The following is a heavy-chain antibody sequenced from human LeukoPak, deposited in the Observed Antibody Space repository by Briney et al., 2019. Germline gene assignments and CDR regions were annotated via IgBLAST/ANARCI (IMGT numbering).Heavy chain of an antibody. CDR1: GGSISSYY. CDR2: IYYSGST. CDR3: ARSSKNYYYYYIDV. J-gene: IGHJ6*03. Sequence: PSETLSLTCTVSGGSISSYYWSWIRQPPGKGLEWIGYIYYSGSTNYNPSLKSRVTISVDTSKNQFSLKLSSVTAADTAVYYCARSSKNYYYYYIDVWGKGTTVTISS. V-gene: IGHV4-59*01.